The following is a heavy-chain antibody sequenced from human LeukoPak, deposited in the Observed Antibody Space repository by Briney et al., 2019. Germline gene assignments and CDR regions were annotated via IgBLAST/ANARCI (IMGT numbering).Heavy chain of an antibody. V-gene: IGHV4-59*01. D-gene: IGHD3-3*01. CDR1: GGSISSYY. CDR3: ARVHSWSGYSYDAFDI. J-gene: IGHJ3*02. Sequence: PSETLSLTCTVSGGSISSYYWSWIRQPPGKGLEWIGYIYYSGSTNYNPSLKSRVTISVDTSKNQFSLKLSSVTAADTAVYYCARVHSWSGYSYDAFDIWGQGTMVTVSS. CDR2: IYYSGST.